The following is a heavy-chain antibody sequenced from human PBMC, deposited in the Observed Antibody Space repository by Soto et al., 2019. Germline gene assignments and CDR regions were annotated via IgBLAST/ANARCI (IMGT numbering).Heavy chain of an antibody. CDR2: INSDGSST. CDR1: GFTFSSYW. V-gene: IGHV3-74*01. D-gene: IGHD2-15*01. CDR3: VRTSLVVAAATREDY. Sequence: EVQLVESGGGLVQPGESLRLSCAASGFTFSSYWLHWVRQAPGKGLVWVSRINSDGSSTSYAGSVKGRFTISRDNAKNTRYLQMSSLRAEDTAVYYCVRTSLVVAAATREDYWGQGNLVTVSS. J-gene: IGHJ4*02.